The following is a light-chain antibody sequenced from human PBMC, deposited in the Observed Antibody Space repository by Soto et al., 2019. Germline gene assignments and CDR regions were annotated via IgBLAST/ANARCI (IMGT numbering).Light chain of an antibody. CDR1: KTVSDN. Sequence: EIVMTQSPATLSVSPGESATVSCRATKTVSDNLAWYQQKPGQSPRLLIYAASTRATGIPARFSGSGSGTEFTLTLSNRQSEDFAIYYCQQYNNWPPGTFGQGTKVEVK. J-gene: IGKJ1*01. CDR3: QQYNNWPPGT. V-gene: IGKV3-15*01. CDR2: AAS.